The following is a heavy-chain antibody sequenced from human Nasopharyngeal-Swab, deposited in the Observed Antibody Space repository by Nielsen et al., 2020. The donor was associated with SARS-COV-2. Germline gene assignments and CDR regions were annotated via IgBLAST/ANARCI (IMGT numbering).Heavy chain of an antibody. CDR1: GFTFSSYG. D-gene: IGHD1-26*01. CDR2: ISYDGSNK. J-gene: IGHJ4*02. V-gene: IGHV3-30*18. CDR3: AKMGSYHDFFDY. Sequence: GGPLRLSCAASGFTFSSYGMHWVRQAPGKGLEWVAVISYDGSNKYYADSVKGRFTISRDNSKNTLYLQMNSLRAEDPAVYYCAKMGSYHDFFDYWGQGTLVTVSS.